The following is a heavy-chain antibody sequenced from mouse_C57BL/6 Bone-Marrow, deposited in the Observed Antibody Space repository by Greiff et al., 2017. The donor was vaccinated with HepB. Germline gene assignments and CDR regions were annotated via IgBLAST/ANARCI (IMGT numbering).Heavy chain of an antibody. Sequence: QVQLKESGAELVMPGASVKLSCKASGYTFTSYWMHWVKPRPGQGLEWIGEIDPSDSYTNYNQKFKGKSTLTVDKSSSTAYMQLSSLTSEDSAVYYCARRGPYYPAWFAYWGQGTLVTVSA. V-gene: IGHV1-69*01. CDR3: ARRGPYYPAWFAY. D-gene: IGHD2-10*01. CDR1: GYTFTSYW. J-gene: IGHJ3*01. CDR2: IDPSDSYT.